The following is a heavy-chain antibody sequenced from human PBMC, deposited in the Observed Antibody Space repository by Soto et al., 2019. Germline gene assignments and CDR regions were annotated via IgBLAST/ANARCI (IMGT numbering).Heavy chain of an antibody. V-gene: IGHV3-74*01. Sequence: EVQLLESGGGLVQPGESLRLSCAASGFTFSYYWMHWVRQAPGKGLVWVSRIHSDGSSTTYADSVKGRFSISRDDASTRVYLQMSSLRAEDKAVYYCARGDRGAFDLWGQGTVRTVSS. CDR3: ARGDRGAFDL. J-gene: IGHJ3*01. D-gene: IGHD1-26*01. CDR2: IHSDGSST. CDR1: GFTFSYYW.